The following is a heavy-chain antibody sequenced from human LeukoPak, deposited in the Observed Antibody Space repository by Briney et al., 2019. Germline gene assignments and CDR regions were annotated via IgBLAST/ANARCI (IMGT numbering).Heavy chain of an antibody. V-gene: IGHV3-7*01. CDR1: GFPYSDRW. J-gene: IGHJ5*02. D-gene: IGHD2-2*01. Sequence: GGSLRLSCAASGFPYSDRWMSWIRQAPGKGLEWVANINQVGSEKYYVDSVKGRFTISRDNAKNSLYLQMNSLRAEDTAVYYCARDCSSTSCSRGGFDPWGQGTLVTVSS. CDR3: ARDCSSTSCSRGGFDP. CDR2: INQVGSEK.